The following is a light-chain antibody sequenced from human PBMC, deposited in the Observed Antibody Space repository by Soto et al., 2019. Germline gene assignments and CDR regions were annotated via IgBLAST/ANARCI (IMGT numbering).Light chain of an antibody. CDR2: AAS. CDR1: QSISNH. Sequence: SWLPASIGDTISITCRASQSISNHLNWYQQKPGKAPKLLIFAASSLQSGVPSRFSGSGSGTDFNLTISSLQPEDVATYYCKQSYSTQITFGQGTGLEL. V-gene: IGKV1-39*01. CDR3: KQSYSTQIT. J-gene: IGKJ5*01.